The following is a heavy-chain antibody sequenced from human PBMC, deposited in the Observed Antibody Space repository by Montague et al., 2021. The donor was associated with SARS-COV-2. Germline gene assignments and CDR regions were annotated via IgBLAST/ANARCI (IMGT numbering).Heavy chain of an antibody. Sequence: SETLSLTCTVSGGSVSSSGYYWGWIRQPPGKGLEWIGSIYFSGSSYYNPSLQSRVSISVDTSKNQFSLRLSSVTSADTAVYYCARHRRGGLVVAVTNWFDPWGQGTLVTVSS. CDR1: GGSVSSSGYY. V-gene: IGHV4-39*01. CDR2: IYFSGSS. J-gene: IGHJ5*02. D-gene: IGHD2-15*01. CDR3: ARHRRGGLVVAVTNWFDP.